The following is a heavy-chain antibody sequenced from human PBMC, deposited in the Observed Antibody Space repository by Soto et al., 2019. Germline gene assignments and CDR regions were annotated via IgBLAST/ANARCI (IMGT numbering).Heavy chain of an antibody. CDR2: ISSSSSYI. Sequence: PGGSLRLSCAASGFTFSSYSMNWVRQAPGKGLEWVSSISSSSSYIYYADSVKGRFTISRDNAKNSLYLQMNSLRAEDTAVYYCARVGPYDFWSGYDAFDIWGQGTMVTVS. CDR1: GFTFSSYS. V-gene: IGHV3-21*01. CDR3: ARVGPYDFWSGYDAFDI. J-gene: IGHJ3*02. D-gene: IGHD3-3*01.